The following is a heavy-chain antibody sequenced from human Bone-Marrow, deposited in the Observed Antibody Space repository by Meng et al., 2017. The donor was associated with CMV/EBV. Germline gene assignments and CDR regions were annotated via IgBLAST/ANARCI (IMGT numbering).Heavy chain of an antibody. CDR2: INPSGGST. CDR3: ASHSGYNDLYYYYGMDV. J-gene: IGHJ6*04. D-gene: IGHD3-22*01. CDR1: GYTFTSFY. Sequence: ASVKVSCKASGYTFTSFYMQWVRQAPGQGLEWMGVINPSGGSTNYAQKFRGRVIMTRDTSTSTVYMELSSLRSEDTAVYYCASHSGYNDLYYYYGMDVWGKGPTVPVSS. V-gene: IGHV1-46*01.